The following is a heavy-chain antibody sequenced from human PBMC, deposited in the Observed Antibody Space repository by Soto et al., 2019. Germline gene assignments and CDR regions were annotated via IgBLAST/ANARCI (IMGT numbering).Heavy chain of an antibody. D-gene: IGHD3-22*01. Sequence: XGCLRRTSAASGFTFSSYRMNWVRQAPGKGLEWVSSISSSSSYIYYADSVKGRFTISRDNAKNSLYMQMNSLRAEDTAVYYCAILSRHDSACWGQGTLVTVYS. CDR2: ISSSSSYI. J-gene: IGHJ4*02. CDR1: GFTFSSYR. CDR3: AILSRHDSAC. V-gene: IGHV3-21*01.